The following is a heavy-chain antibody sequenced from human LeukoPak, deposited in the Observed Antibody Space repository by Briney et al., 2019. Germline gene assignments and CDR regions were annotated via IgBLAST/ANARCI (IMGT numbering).Heavy chain of an antibody. V-gene: IGHV6-1*01. CDR2: TYYRSKWYN. D-gene: IGHD6-13*01. CDR3: PRQDSSSWGYYYYYMDV. J-gene: IGHJ6*03. Sequence: SQTLSLTCAISGDSVSSNSAAWNWIRQSPSRGLEWLGRTYYRSKWYNDYAVSVKSRITINPDTSKNQFSLKLSSVTAADTAVYYCPRQDSSSWGYYYYYMDVWGKGTTVTISS. CDR1: GDSVSSNSAA.